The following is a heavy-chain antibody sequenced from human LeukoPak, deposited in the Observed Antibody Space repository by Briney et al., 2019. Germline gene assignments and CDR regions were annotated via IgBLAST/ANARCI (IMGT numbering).Heavy chain of an antibody. J-gene: IGHJ4*02. V-gene: IGHV1-24*01. D-gene: IGHD3-3*01. CDR2: FDPEDGET. CDR3: ARPDFWSGPFDY. CDR1: GYTLTELS. Sequence: ASVKVSCKVSGYTLTELSMHWVRQAPGKGLEWMGGFDPEDGETIYAQKFQGRVTMTEDTSTDTAYMELSRLRSDDTAVYYCARPDFWSGPFDYWGQGTLVTVSS.